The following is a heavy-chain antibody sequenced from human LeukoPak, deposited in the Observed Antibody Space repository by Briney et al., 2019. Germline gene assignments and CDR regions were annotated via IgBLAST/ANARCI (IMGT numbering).Heavy chain of an antibody. J-gene: IGHJ4*02. CDR2: IIPIFGTA. Sequence: SVKVSCKASGGTFSSYAISWVRQAPGQGLEWMGGIIPIFGTANYAQKFQGRVTITADESTSTAYMELSSLRSEDTAVYYCARNLAAASGYFDYWGQGTLVTVSS. CDR3: ARNLAAASGYFDY. V-gene: IGHV1-69*13. D-gene: IGHD6-13*01. CDR1: GGTFSSYA.